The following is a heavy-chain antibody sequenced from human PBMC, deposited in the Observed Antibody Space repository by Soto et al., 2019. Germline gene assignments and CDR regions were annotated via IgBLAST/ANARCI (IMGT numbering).Heavy chain of an antibody. CDR1: GDSIDSNHW. CDR2: IHHSGST. V-gene: IGHV4-4*02. D-gene: IGHD6-19*01. Sequence: QVQLQESGPGLVKPSGTLSLTCAVSGDSIDSNHWWSWVRQPPGKGLEWIGEIHHSGSTNYNPSLKNRVTRSVDKSKNQVALNLTSVTGADTAFYYCARTNNGYRSGWYNWFDTWGQGTLVTVSS. CDR3: ARTNNGYRSGWYNWFDT. J-gene: IGHJ5*02.